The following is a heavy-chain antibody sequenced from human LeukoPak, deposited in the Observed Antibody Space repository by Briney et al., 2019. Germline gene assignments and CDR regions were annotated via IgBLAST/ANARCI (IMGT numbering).Heavy chain of an antibody. CDR2: IYYSGST. V-gene: IGHV4-61*05. CDR3: ATSGYSYGLGDFQH. J-gene: IGHJ1*01. D-gene: IGHD5-18*01. Sequence: PSETLSLTCTVSGGSISSSSYYWGWIRQPPGKGLEWIGYIYYSGSTNYNPSLKSRVTISVDTSKNQFSLKLSSVTAADTAVYYCATSGYSYGLGDFQHWGQGTLVTVSS. CDR1: GGSISSSSYY.